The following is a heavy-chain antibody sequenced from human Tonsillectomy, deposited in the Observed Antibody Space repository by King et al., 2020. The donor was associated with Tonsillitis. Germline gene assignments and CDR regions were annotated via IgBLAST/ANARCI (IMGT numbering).Heavy chain of an antibody. J-gene: IGHJ6*04. Sequence: QLVQSGAEVKKPGESLRISCKGSGYSFTSQWINWVRQRPGKGLEWMGRIDPSDSYTKYSLSFHGHVTFSADKSLSTAYLQWSSLKASDTAIYYCARLDHYYGSGSSPFGMDVGGKGTTVTVS. CDR3: ARLDHYYGSGSSPFGMDV. CDR2: IDPSDSYT. V-gene: IGHV5-10-1*03. CDR1: GYSFTSQW. D-gene: IGHD3-10*01.